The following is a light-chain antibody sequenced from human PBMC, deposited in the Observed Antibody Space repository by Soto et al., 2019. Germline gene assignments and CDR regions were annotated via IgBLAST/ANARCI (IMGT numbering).Light chain of an antibody. CDR3: QQRNTYPTT. Sequence: DIQLTQSPSFLSASVGDRVTISCRASQGISGSLAWYQQRPGKAPKLLIYAASTLQSGVPSRFSGSGSGRQFTLTISSLQPEDVASYFCQQRNTYPTTFGGGTKVEMK. CDR1: QGISGS. J-gene: IGKJ4*01. V-gene: IGKV1-9*01. CDR2: AAS.